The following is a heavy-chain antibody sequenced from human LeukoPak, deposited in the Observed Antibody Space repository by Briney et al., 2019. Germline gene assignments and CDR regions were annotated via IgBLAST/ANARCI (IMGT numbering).Heavy chain of an antibody. CDR1: GFTFSSYA. V-gene: IGHV3-23*01. J-gene: IGHJ5*02. Sequence: AGGSLRLSCAASGFTFSSYAMGWVRQAPGKGLEWVSAISNGGGSTYYADSVKGRFTISRDNSKNTLFLQMNSLRAEDTAVYYCAKDRIAVAGWFDPWGQGTLVTVSS. CDR3: AKDRIAVAGWFDP. CDR2: ISNGGGST. D-gene: IGHD6-19*01.